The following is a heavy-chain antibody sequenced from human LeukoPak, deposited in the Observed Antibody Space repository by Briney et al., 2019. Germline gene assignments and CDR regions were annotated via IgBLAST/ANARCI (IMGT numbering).Heavy chain of an antibody. V-gene: IGHV4-59*01. D-gene: IGHD3-22*01. CDR2: ISYSGGT. Sequence: ETLSLTCTVSGGSISGYYWSWIRQPPGKGLEWNGYISYSGGTNYNPSLKSRVTISLDTPKNQFSLKLTSVTAADTAFYFCARSYDTSGYFHAFDIWGQGTMVTVSS. CDR3: ARSYDTSGYFHAFDI. J-gene: IGHJ3*02. CDR1: GGSISGYY.